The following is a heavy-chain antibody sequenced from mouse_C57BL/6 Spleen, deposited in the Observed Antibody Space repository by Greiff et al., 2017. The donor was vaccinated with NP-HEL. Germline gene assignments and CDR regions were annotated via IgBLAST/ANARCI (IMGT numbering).Heavy chain of an antibody. CDR1: GYTFTSYW. CDR2: IDPSDSYT. CDR3: ARAAPITTVVASHFDY. V-gene: IGHV1-69*01. D-gene: IGHD1-1*01. Sequence: QVQLQQSGAELVMPGASVKLSCKASGYTFTSYWMHWVKQRPGQGLEWIGEIDPSDSYTNYNQKFKGKSTLTVDKSSSTAYMQLSSLTSEDSAVYYCARAAPITTVVASHFDYWGQGTTLTVSS. J-gene: IGHJ2*01.